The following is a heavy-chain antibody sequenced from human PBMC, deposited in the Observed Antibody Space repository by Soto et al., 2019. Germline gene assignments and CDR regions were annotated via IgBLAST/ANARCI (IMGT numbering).Heavy chain of an antibody. CDR1: GFAFNPYS. J-gene: IGHJ4*02. CDR2: LSYDGSNK. CDR3: AKVSPMGYFCDF. Sequence: PGGSLRLSCAASGFAFNPYSMPWVRQAPGRGLEWLAVLSYDGSNKFYADSVKCRVTISRDYSKNTLYLEMNRLRGEDTAVYYCAKVSPMGYFCDFWGQGTLVTVSS. V-gene: IGHV3-30-3*01.